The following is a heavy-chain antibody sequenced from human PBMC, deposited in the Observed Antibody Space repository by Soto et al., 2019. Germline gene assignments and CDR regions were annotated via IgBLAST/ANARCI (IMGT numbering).Heavy chain of an antibody. CDR2: ISWNSGSI. D-gene: IGHD3-10*01. CDR3: AKDLYMVRGVNIDY. Sequence: GGSLRLSCAASGFTFDDYAMHWVRQAPGKGLEWVSGISWNSGSIGYADSVKGRFTISRDNAKNSLYLQMNSLRAEDTALYYCAKDLYMVRGVNIDYWGQGTLVTVSS. V-gene: IGHV3-9*01. J-gene: IGHJ4*02. CDR1: GFTFDDYA.